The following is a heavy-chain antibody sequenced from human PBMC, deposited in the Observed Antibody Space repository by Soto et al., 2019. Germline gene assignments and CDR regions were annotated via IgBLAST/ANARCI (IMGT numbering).Heavy chain of an antibody. V-gene: IGHV3-23*01. J-gene: IGHJ4*02. CDR2: TSGSGGST. Sequence: EVQLLESGGGLVQPGGSLRLSCAASGFTFSSYAMSWVRQAPGKGLEWVSTTSGSGGSTYYPDSVKGRFTISRDNSKNTFDRQMDSLRAEDMAVYYCAKDGGYGSGSYYSDDWGQGTLVTVSS. CDR3: AKDGGYGSGSYYSDD. CDR1: GFTFSSYA. D-gene: IGHD3-10*01.